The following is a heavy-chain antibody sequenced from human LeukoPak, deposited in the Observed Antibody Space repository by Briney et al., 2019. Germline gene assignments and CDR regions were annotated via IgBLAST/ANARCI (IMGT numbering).Heavy chain of an antibody. D-gene: IGHD6-13*01. CDR1: GFTFSSYA. J-gene: IGHJ4*02. Sequence: GGSLRLSCAASGFTFSSYAMSWVRQAPGKGLGWVSAISGSGGSTYYADSVKGRFTISRDNSKSTLYLQMNSLRAEDTAVYYCAKSIAAAGTGGVFDYWGQGTLVTVSS. CDR2: ISGSGGST. CDR3: AKSIAAAGTGGVFDY. V-gene: IGHV3-23*01.